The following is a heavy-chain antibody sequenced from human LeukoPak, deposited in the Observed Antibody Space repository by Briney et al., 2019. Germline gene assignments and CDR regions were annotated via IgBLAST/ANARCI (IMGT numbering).Heavy chain of an antibody. V-gene: IGHV4-34*01. CDR1: GGSFSGYY. D-gene: IGHD2-2*01. Sequence: SETLSLTCAVYGGSFSGYYWSWIRQPPGKGLEWIGEINHSGSTNYNPSLKSRVTISVDTSKNQFSLKLSSVTAADTAVYYCARASRWGYCSSTSCYAPTGPFDYWGQGTLATVSS. J-gene: IGHJ4*02. CDR3: ARASRWGYCSSTSCYAPTGPFDY. CDR2: INHSGST.